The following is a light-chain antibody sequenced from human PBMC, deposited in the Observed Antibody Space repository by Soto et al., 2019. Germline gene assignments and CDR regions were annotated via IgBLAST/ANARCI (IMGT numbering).Light chain of an antibody. CDR1: QRISGY. V-gene: IGKV3-20*01. J-gene: IGKJ5*01. CDR2: GAS. Sequence: EIVLTQSPATLSLSPGERATLSCRASQRISGYLAWYQQRPGQAPRLLIYGASTRATGIPDRFSGSGSGTDFTLTISRLEPEDFAVYSCHQYGRSPRTFGQGTRLEIK. CDR3: HQYGRSPRT.